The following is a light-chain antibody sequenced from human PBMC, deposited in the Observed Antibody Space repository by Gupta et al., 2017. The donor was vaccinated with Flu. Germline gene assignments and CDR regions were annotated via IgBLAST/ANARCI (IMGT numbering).Light chain of an antibody. V-gene: IGKV1-39*01. CDR1: QNIGMY. CDR2: GAS. Sequence: DIQLTQSPPSLSASIGDRVTMTCRASQNIGMYLNWYQQRPGKAPELLIYGASTLQGDVPLRFSGGGSGTEFTLTITRLQPEDFATYYCQQCDRTLLTFGGGTKVEIK. J-gene: IGKJ4*01. CDR3: QQCDRTLLT.